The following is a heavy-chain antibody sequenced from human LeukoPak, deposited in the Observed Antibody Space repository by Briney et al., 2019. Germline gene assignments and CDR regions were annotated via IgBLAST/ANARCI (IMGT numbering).Heavy chain of an antibody. CDR1: GFTFSSYW. CDR3: AREKPITMIERRYNWFDP. D-gene: IGHD3-22*01. J-gene: IGHJ5*02. CDR2: IKQDGSEK. Sequence: GGSLRLSCAASGFTFSSYWMSWVRQAPGKGLEWVANIKQDGSEKYYVDSVKGRFTISRDNAKNSLYLQMNSLRAEDTAVYYCAREKPITMIERRYNWFDPWGQGTLVTVSS. V-gene: IGHV3-7*01.